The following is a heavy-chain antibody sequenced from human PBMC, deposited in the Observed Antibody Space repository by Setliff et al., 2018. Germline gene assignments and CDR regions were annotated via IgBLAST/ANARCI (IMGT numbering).Heavy chain of an antibody. CDR1: GFTFISYA. CDR2: ISSNGGRM. J-gene: IGHJ3*02. Sequence: GESLTISCAASGFTFISYAMHWVRQAPGKGLEYVSAISSNGGRMSYANSVKGRFIISRDISKNTLYLQMGSLRAEDTAVYYCARIAEYDTIDIWGQGTMVTVSS. V-gene: IGHV3-64*01. CDR3: ARIAEYDTIDI. D-gene: IGHD3-16*01.